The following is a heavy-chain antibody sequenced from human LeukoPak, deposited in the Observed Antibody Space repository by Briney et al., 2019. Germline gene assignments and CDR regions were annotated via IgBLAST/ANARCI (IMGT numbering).Heavy chain of an antibody. D-gene: IGHD1/OR15-1a*01. V-gene: IGHV4-59*01. CDR1: GDSFTSYY. J-gene: IGHJ3*02. CDR2: IYYTGAT. Sequence: SETLSLTCSVSGDSFTSYYWSWIRQSPGKGLEWIGYIYYTGATEYNPSLKSRDTISIDTSKNRFSLKLISVTAADTAVYFCARVMGTSVISDAFDIWGQGTMVTVSS. CDR3: ARVMGTSVISDAFDI.